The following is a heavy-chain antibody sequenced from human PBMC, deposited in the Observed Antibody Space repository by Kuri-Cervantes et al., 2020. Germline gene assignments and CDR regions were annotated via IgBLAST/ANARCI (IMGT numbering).Heavy chain of an antibody. CDR3: ARDRLGYDSSGYPGGYYYYMDV. J-gene: IGHJ6*03. Sequence: ASVKVSCKASGYTFTRHGINWVRQAPGQGLEWVGWISAYNGDTGYAQKFQGRVTLTTDTSTNTAYMELRSLRSDDTAVYYCARDRLGYDSSGYPGGYYYYMDVWGKGTTVTVSS. CDR1: GYTFTRHG. V-gene: IGHV1-18*01. D-gene: IGHD3-22*01. CDR2: ISAYNGDT.